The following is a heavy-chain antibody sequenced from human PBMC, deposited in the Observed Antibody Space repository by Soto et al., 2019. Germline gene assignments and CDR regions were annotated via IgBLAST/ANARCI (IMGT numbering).Heavy chain of an antibody. CDR2: VSGSGAGT. V-gene: IGHV3-23*01. D-gene: IGHD3-3*01. Sequence: AGGSLRLSCRASGFTFSTSAMIWVRQAPGRGLEWVSGVSGSGAGTYYADSVKGRFTISRDNSKNTLYLQMSGLRAEDAAVYYCAKGPTVFGAVISFDYYYGMYVWGQGTPVTVSS. CDR3: AKGPTVFGAVISFDYYYGMYV. J-gene: IGHJ6*02. CDR1: GFTFSTSA.